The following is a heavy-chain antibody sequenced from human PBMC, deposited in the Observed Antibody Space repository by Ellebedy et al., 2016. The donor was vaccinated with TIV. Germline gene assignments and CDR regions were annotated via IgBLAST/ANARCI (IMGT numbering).Heavy chain of an antibody. V-gene: IGHV3-11*01. J-gene: IGHJ4*02. Sequence: GESLKISCAASGFTFSGYYMSWFRQAPGKGPEWVSYISYSGDIMYYADSVKGRFTTSRDNAENSLHLQMNSLRAEDTAVYYCARATSGFDYWGQGALATVSS. CDR2: ISYSGDIM. CDR3: ARATSGFDY. D-gene: IGHD5-24*01. CDR1: GFTFSGYY.